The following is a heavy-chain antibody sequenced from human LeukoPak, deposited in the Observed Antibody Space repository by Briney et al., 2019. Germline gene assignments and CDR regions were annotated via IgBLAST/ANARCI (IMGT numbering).Heavy chain of an antibody. Sequence: GGSLRLSCAASGFTFDDYAMHWVRHAPGKGLEWVSGISWNSGSIGYVDSVKGRFTISRDNAKNSLYLQMNGLRAEDTAIYYCARDLGALLGGTWYSSFDIWGQGTMVTVSS. D-gene: IGHD6-13*01. J-gene: IGHJ3*02. CDR3: ARDLGALLGGTWYSSFDI. CDR1: GFTFDDYA. V-gene: IGHV3-9*01. CDR2: ISWNSGSI.